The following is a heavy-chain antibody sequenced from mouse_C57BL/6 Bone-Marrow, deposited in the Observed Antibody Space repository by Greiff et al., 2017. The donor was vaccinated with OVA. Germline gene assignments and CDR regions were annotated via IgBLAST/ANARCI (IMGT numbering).Heavy chain of an antibody. CDR1: GYTFTSYG. J-gene: IGHJ1*03. CDR3: ARSGIYYYGISSYWYFDV. CDR2: IYPRSGNT. Sequence: QVQLQQSGAELARPGASVKLSCKASGYTFTSYGISWVKQRTGQGLEWIGEIYPRSGNTYYNEKFKGKATLTADKSSSTAYMELRSLTSEDSAVYFCARSGIYYYGISSYWYFDVWGTWTTVTVSS. D-gene: IGHD1-1*01. V-gene: IGHV1-81*01.